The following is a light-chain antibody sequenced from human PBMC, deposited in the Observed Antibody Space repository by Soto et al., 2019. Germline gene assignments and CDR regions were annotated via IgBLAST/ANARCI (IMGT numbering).Light chain of an antibody. J-gene: IGKJ4*01. V-gene: IGKV3-15*01. CDR3: QQYQSWPLN. CDR1: QSVYNN. CDR2: ESS. Sequence: EILMTQSPATLSLSPGERATLSCRASQSVYNNLAWYQQKPGQTPRLLIYESSTRATGIPARFSGGGSGTEFTLTISSLQSEDLAHYFCQQYQSWPLNFGGGTKVEIK.